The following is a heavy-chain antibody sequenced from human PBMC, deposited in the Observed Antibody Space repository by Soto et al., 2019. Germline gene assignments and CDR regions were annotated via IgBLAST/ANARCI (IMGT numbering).Heavy chain of an antibody. CDR2: IYWDGDT. D-gene: IGHD1-26*01. CDR1: GFSLGSNGVG. Sequence: QITLKASGPTPVKPTQTLTLTCTFSGFSLGSNGVGVGWIRQPPGKSLEWLALIYWDGDTRYSPSLKSSRILXKXTSKNQGVPTITNMDPVDTATYYCAHRRDGTYALEYWGRGSLLTVAS. J-gene: IGHJ4*02. CDR3: AHRRDGTYALEY. V-gene: IGHV2-5*02.